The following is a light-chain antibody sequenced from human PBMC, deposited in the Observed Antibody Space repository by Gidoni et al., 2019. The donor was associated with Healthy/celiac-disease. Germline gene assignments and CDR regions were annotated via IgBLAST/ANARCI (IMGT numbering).Light chain of an antibody. Sequence: IVLTQSPGTLSLPPGERAPLSCRASQSVSSSYLAWYQQKHGQAPRLLIYGASSRATGIPDRFSGSGSGTDFTLTISRLEPEDFAVYYCQQYGSSPHTCGQGTKLEIK. CDR1: QSVSSSY. CDR2: GAS. CDR3: QQYGSSPHT. J-gene: IGKJ2*01. V-gene: IGKV3-20*01.